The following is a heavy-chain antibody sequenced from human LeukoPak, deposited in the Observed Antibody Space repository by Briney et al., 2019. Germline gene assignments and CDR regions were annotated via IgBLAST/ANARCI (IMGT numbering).Heavy chain of an antibody. CDR2: IYYSGST. Sequence: SETLSLTCTVSGGSISSYYWSWIRQPPGKGLEWIGYIYYSGSTNYNPSLKSRVTISVDTSKNQFSLKLSSVTAADTAVYYCARVDCSGGSCYSIGGLYYYYGMDVWGXXTTVTVSS. D-gene: IGHD2-15*01. J-gene: IGHJ6*02. CDR1: GGSISSYY. CDR3: ARVDCSGGSCYSIGGLYYYYGMDV. V-gene: IGHV4-59*01.